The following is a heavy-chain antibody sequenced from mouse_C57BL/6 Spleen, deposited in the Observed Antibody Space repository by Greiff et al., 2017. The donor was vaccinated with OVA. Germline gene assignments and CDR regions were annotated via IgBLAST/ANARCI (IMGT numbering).Heavy chain of an antibody. CDR1: GYAFSSSW. Sequence: QVQLKQSGPELVKPGASVKISCKASGYAFSSSWMNWVKQRPGKGLAWIGRIYPGAGDTNSNGKFKGRATLTADKSSSTAYMQLSSLTAEDSAVCVCAGEYDYAMDYWGQGTSVTVSS. J-gene: IGHJ4*01. V-gene: IGHV1-82*01. CDR3: AGEYDYAMDY. CDR2: IYPGAGDT. D-gene: IGHD5-1*01.